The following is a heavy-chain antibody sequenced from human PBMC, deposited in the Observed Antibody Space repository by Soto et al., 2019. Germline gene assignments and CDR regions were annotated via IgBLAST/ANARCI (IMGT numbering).Heavy chain of an antibody. V-gene: IGHV1-3*01. D-gene: IGHD3-10*01. Sequence: QVQLVQSGAEVKKPGASVKVSCKASGYTSTAYPMHWVRQAPGQRLEWLGWINVANGDTGYSQKFQGRVTVTRDTSESTGYMELSSLTSEDTAVYYCARKDYYGAGIYYFDHWGQGTLVTVSS. CDR3: ARKDYYGAGIYYFDH. CDR1: GYTSTAYP. J-gene: IGHJ4*02. CDR2: INVANGDT.